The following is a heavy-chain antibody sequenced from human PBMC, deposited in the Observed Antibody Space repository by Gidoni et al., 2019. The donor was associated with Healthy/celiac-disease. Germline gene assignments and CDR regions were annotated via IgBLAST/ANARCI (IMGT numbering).Heavy chain of an antibody. Sequence: EVQLVSAGGGLVQPGGSLRLSCAASGFTFSSYSMNWVRQAPGKGLEWVAYISSSSSTIYYADAVKGRGTISRDNAKNSLYLQMNSLRDEDTAVYYGARDSSYSSSCYDYWGQGTLVTVAS. CDR2: ISSSSSTI. CDR1: GFTFSSYS. D-gene: IGHD6-13*01. J-gene: IGHJ4*02. CDR3: ARDSSYSSSCYDY. V-gene: IGHV3-48*02.